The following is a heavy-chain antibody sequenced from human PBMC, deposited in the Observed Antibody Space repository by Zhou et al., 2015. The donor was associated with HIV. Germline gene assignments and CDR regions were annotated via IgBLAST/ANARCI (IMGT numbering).Heavy chain of an antibody. CDR1: GYTFTSYY. D-gene: IGHD2-21*01. Sequence: QVQLVQSGAEVKKPGASVKVSCKASGYTFTSYYMHWVRQAPGQGLEWMGIINPSGGSTSYAQKFQGRVTMTRDTSTSTVYMELSSLRSEDTAVYYCARSRLWKGRLRYYYYYGMDVWGQGTTVTVSS. J-gene: IGHJ6*02. CDR2: INPSGGST. CDR3: ARSRLWKGRLRYYYYYGMDV. V-gene: IGHV1-46*01.